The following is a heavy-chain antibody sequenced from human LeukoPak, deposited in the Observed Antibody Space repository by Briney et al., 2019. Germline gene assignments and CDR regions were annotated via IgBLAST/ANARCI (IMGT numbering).Heavy chain of an antibody. D-gene: IGHD6-13*01. Sequence: GGSLRLSCAASGFTFSSYWMSWVRQAPGKGLEWVANIKQDGGEKYYVDSVKGRFTISRDNAKNSLYLQMNSLRAEDTAVYYCARDLLYSSSWYGGVDYWGQGTLVTVSS. V-gene: IGHV3-7*01. CDR1: GFTFSSYW. J-gene: IGHJ4*02. CDR2: IKQDGGEK. CDR3: ARDLLYSSSWYGGVDY.